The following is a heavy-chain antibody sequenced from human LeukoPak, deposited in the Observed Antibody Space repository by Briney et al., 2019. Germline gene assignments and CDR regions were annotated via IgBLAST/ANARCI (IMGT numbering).Heavy chain of an antibody. J-gene: IGHJ4*02. Sequence: SETLSLTCAVYGGSFSGYYWSWIRQPPGKWLEWIGEINHSGSTSYNPSLKSRVTISVDTSKNQFSLKLSSVTAADTAVYYCARGIVMVNTGGYFDYWGQGTLVTVSS. CDR3: ARGIVMVNTGGYFDY. V-gene: IGHV4-34*01. D-gene: IGHD3-22*01. CDR2: INHSGST. CDR1: GGSFSGYY.